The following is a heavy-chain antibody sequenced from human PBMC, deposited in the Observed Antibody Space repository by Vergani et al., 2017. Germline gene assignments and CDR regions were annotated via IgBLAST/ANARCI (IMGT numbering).Heavy chain of an antibody. CDR2: ISGSGGST. V-gene: IGHV3-23*01. Sequence: EVQLLESGGGLVQPGGSLRLSCAASGFTFSSYAMSWVRQAPGKGLEWVSAISGSGGSTYYADSVKGRFTFSRDNSKNTLYLQMNSLRAEDTAVYYCAKDAYYYDSRLMYYYYYMDVWGKGTTVTVSS. CDR3: AKDAYYYDSRLMYYYYYMDV. D-gene: IGHD3-22*01. J-gene: IGHJ6*03. CDR1: GFTFSSYA.